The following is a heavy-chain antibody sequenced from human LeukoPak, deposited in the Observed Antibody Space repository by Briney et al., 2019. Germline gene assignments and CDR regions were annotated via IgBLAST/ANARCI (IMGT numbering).Heavy chain of an antibody. CDR2: INPNSGGT. D-gene: IGHD3-3*01. Sequence: ASVKVSCKASGYTFTGYYMHWVRQAPGQGLEWMGWINPNSGGTNYAQKFQGRVTMTRDTSISTAYMELSRLRSDDTAVCYCARDYDFWSGYLAFDYWGQGTLVTVSS. CDR1: GYTFTGYY. J-gene: IGHJ4*02. V-gene: IGHV1-2*02. CDR3: ARDYDFWSGYLAFDY.